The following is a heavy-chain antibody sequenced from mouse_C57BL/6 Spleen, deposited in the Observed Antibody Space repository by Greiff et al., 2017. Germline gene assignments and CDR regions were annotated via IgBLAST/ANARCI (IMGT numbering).Heavy chain of an antibody. J-gene: IGHJ4*01. V-gene: IGHV1-52*01. CDR1: GYTFTSYW. CDR3: ARRNYDAMDY. Sequence: QVQLQQPGAELVRPGSSVKLSCKASGYTFTSYWMHWVKQRPIQGLEWIGNIVPSDSDTHYNQKFKDKATLTVDKSSSTAYMQLSSLTSEDSAVYYCARRNYDAMDYWGQGTSVTVSS. CDR2: IVPSDSDT.